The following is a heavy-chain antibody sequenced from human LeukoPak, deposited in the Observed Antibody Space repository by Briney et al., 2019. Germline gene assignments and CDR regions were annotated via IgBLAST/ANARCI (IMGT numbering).Heavy chain of an antibody. D-gene: IGHD2-15*01. J-gene: IGHJ5*02. CDR3: ARGADGVSSNSRGWFDP. CDR2: ISTSSSYI. V-gene: IGHV3-21*01. CDR1: GFTFSSYS. Sequence: GGSLRLSCTASGFTFSSYSMNWVRQAPGKGLGWVSSISTSSSYIYYADSVKGRFTISRDNARNSLYLQMNTLRAEDTAVYSCARGADGVSSNSRGWFDPWGQGTLVTVSS.